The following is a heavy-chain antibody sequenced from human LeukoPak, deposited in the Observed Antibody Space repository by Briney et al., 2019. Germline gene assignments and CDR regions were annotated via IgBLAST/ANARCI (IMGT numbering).Heavy chain of an antibody. J-gene: IGHJ6*02. CDR2: IGTAGDT. V-gene: IGHV3-13*01. D-gene: IGHD3-3*01. Sequence: PGGSLRLSCAASGFTFSSYDMPWVRQATGKGLEWVSAIGTAGDTYYPGSVKGRFTISRENAKNSLYLQMNSLRAGDTAVYYCARATKYDFWSGYYTYDGMDVWGQGTTVTVSS. CDR3: ARATKYDFWSGYYTYDGMDV. CDR1: GFTFSSYD.